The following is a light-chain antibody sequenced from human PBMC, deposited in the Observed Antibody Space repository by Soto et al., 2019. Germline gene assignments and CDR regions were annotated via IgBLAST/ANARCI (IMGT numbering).Light chain of an antibody. Sequence: DIQLTQSPSFLSASVGDRVTITCRASQDVSDSLAWYQHAPGKAPNLLIYAAYTLQSGVQSRSGGSGSGSDFSLTITSPQPEDFATYYCQYLNGAPTIAFSQGTRLDVK. CDR2: AAY. V-gene: IGKV1-9*01. CDR3: QYLNGAPTIA. CDR1: QDVSDS. J-gene: IGKJ5*01.